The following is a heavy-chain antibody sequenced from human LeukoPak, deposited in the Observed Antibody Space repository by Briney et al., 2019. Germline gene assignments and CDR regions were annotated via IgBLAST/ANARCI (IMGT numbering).Heavy chain of an antibody. CDR3: ARPPPRRDGSGWNYFDY. Sequence: GRSLRLSCAASGFTFSYCWMSWVRQAPGKGLEWAANIKQDGSEKNYVDSVKGRFTISRDNAKNSLYLQMNSLRAEDTAVYYCARPPPRRDGSGWNYFDYWGQGTLVTVSS. J-gene: IGHJ4*02. D-gene: IGHD6-19*01. CDR2: IKQDGSEK. CDR1: GFTFSYCW. V-gene: IGHV3-7*04.